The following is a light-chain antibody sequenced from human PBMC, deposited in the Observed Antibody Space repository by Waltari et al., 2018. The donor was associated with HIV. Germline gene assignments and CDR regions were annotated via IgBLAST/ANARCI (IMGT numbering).Light chain of an antibody. CDR3: CSDAGRNTLL. CDR1: SSDFGVFTD. Sequence: SPLIQPPSASVSPGQSLTISCTCTSSDFGVFTDFSLYQQHPRRAPNLIIYIITNRPSGVADRFSGSKSGNAASVTISGLEAEDEADYYRCSDAGRNTLLFGGGTTLTVL. V-gene: IGLV2-11*01. CDR2: IIT. J-gene: IGLJ2*01.